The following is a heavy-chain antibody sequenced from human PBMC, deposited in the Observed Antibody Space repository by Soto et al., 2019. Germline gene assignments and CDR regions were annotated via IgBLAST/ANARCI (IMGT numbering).Heavy chain of an antibody. CDR2: TYYTGST. D-gene: IGHD1-26*01. CDR3: ARRWSASYRDYGMDV. Sequence: SETLSLTCTVSGGSISSDYWNWIRQPPGKGLEWIGFTYYTGSTNYNPSLKSRVTISVDTSKKQFSLKLTSVTAADTAVYYCARRWSASYRDYGMDVWGQGTTVTVSS. V-gene: IGHV4-59*01. J-gene: IGHJ6*02. CDR1: GGSISSDY.